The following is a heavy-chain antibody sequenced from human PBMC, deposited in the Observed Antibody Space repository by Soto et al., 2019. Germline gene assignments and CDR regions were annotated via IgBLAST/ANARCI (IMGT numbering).Heavy chain of an antibody. D-gene: IGHD2-2*02. CDR3: AMSYCSSSSCYRYFQH. CDR2: IYHSGSS. CDR1: GGSISSGNW. Sequence: SETLSLTCVVSGGSISSGNWWSWVRQPPGKGPEWIGEIYHSGSSNYNPSLKSRATISVDKSNNQFSLNLSSVTAADTAVYYCAMSYCSSSSCYRYFQHWGQGTLVTVSS. V-gene: IGHV4-4*02. J-gene: IGHJ1*01.